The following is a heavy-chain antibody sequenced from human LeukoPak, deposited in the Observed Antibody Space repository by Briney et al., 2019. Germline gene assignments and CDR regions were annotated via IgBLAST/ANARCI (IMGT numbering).Heavy chain of an antibody. Sequence: PGGSLRLSCAASGFTFSDYYMSWIRRAPGKGLEWVSYISSSGSTIYYADSVKGRFTISRDNAKNSLYLQMNSLGAEDTAVYYCARDGRDQGFTAMARGYYYYGMEVWGQGTTVTVSS. CDR1: GFTFSDYY. J-gene: IGHJ6*02. V-gene: IGHV3-11*01. CDR2: ISSSGSTI. CDR3: ARDGRDQGFTAMARGYYYYGMEV. D-gene: IGHD5-18*01.